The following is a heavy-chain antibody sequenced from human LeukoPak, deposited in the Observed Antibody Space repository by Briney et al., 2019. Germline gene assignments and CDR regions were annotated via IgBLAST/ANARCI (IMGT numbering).Heavy chain of an antibody. Sequence: PSETLSLTCSVYGGSFSGFFWTWIRQPPGKGLEWIGSIYYSGSTYYNPSLKSRVTISVDTSKNQFSLKLSSVTAADTAVYYCARRYGGQAFDIWGQGTMVTVSS. CDR2: IYYSGST. V-gene: IGHV4-39*01. CDR1: GGSFSGFF. D-gene: IGHD5-12*01. CDR3: ARRYGGQAFDI. J-gene: IGHJ3*02.